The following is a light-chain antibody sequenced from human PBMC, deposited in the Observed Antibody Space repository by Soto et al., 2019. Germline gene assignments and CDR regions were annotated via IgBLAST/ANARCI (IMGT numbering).Light chain of an antibody. J-gene: IGKJ5*01. CDR2: GAS. CDR1: QSISSTY. CDR3: QPYGTSPPAT. Sequence: IVLTQSPGTLSLSLGERATLSCRTSQSISSTYLAWYQQAPGQAPRLLISGASRRANGIPDRFIGSGSGTDLTLTVTRLEPEDFAAYDCQPYGTSPPATFGQGTRLEN. V-gene: IGKV3-20*01.